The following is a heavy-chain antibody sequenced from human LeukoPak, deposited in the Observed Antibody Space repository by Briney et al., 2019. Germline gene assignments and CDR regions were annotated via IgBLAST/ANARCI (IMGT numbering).Heavy chain of an antibody. CDR3: ARGGYDFWSGLSNNWFDP. J-gene: IGHJ5*02. CDR2: ISSSGSTI. Sequence: GGSLRLSCAASGFTFSSYAMSWIRQAPGKGLEWVSYISSSGSTIYYADSVKGRFTISRDNAKNSLYLQMNSLRAEDTAVYYCARGGYDFWSGLSNNWFDPWGQGTLVTVSS. CDR1: GFTFSSYA. V-gene: IGHV3-11*04. D-gene: IGHD3-3*01.